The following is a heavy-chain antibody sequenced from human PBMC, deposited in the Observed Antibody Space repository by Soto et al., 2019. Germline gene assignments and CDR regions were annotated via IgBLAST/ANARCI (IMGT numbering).Heavy chain of an antibody. J-gene: IGHJ6*02. Sequence: SETLSLTCTVSGGSISSGGYYWSWIRQHPGKGLEWIGYIYYSGSTYYNPSLKSRVTISVDTSKNQFSLKLSSVTAADTAVYYCARDLAPNWNYGYYYYGMDVWGQGTTVTVSS. CDR3: ARDLAPNWNYGYYYYGMDV. V-gene: IGHV4-31*03. CDR2: IYYSGST. D-gene: IGHD1-7*01. CDR1: GGSISSGGYY.